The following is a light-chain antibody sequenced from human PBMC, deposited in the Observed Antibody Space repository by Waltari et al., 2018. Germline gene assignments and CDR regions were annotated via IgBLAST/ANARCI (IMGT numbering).Light chain of an antibody. CDR1: NLRTYY. J-gene: IGLJ2*01. CDR2: GKN. V-gene: IGLV3-19*01. CDR3: HSRDSSGDVL. Sequence: SSELTQDPAVSVALGQTVRITCQGDNLRTYYVSWFQQKPGQAPALVIYGKNNRPSGTPDRFSASSSGSTASLTIIGAQAEDEADYYCHSRDSSGDVLIGGGTKLTVL.